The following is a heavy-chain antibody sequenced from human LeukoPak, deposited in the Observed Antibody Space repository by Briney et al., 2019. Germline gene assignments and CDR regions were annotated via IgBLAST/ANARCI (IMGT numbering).Heavy chain of an antibody. CDR2: IYTSGST. Sequence: PSETLSLTCTVSGGSISSYYWSWIRQPAGKGLEWIGRIYTSGSTNYNPSLKSRVTMSVDTSKNQFPLKLSSVTAADTAVYYCARGPRYCSSTSCHNWYFDLWGRGTLVTVSS. D-gene: IGHD2-2*01. J-gene: IGHJ2*01. CDR3: ARGPRYCSSTSCHNWYFDL. CDR1: GGSISSYY. V-gene: IGHV4-4*07.